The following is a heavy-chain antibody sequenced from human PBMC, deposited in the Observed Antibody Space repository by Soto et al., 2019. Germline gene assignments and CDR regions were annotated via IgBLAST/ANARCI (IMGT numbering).Heavy chain of an antibody. CDR1: GFTFSSYG. V-gene: IGHV3-30*18. Sequence: GSLRLSCAASGFTFSSYGMHWVRQAPGKGLEWVAVISYDGSNKYYADSVKGRFTISRDNSKNTLYLQMNSLRAEDTAVYYCAKSRWDYSSGWYLDYWGQGTLVTVSS. CDR2: ISYDGSNK. CDR3: AKSRWDYSSGWYLDY. D-gene: IGHD6-19*01. J-gene: IGHJ4*02.